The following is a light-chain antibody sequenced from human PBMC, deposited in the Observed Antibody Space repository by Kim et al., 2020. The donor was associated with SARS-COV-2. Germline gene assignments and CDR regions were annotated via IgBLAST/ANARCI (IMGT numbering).Light chain of an antibody. V-gene: IGKV3-20*01. CDR1: QSVVSRY. CDR3: QEYGSSRSVT. Sequence: PAGRPHLSFRPRQSVVSRYFAGWQQKPGRQPPVLLYGAASSATGIPPRFCGSGSWTEFSLTISSRVPEDVVVYYCQEYGSSRSVTFGQGTRLEIK. J-gene: IGKJ5*01. CDR2: GAA.